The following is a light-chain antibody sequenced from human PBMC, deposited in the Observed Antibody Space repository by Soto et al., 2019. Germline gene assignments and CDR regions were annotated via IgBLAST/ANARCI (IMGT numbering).Light chain of an antibody. CDR3: SSYTTSSTVV. V-gene: IGLV2-14*03. Sequence: QSALTQPASVSGSPGQSITISCTGTSSDIGAYNFVSCYQQHPGKAPKLMIYDVTNRTSGVSNRFSGSKSGNTAPLTISGLQAEDEADYYCSSYTTSSTVVFGGGTKLTVL. CDR2: DVT. J-gene: IGLJ2*01. CDR1: SSDIGAYNF.